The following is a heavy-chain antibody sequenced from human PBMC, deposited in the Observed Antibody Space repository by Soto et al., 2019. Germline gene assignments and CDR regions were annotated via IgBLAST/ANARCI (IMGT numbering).Heavy chain of an antibody. D-gene: IGHD7-27*01. CDR3: ARGTGDHSGIDY. CDR2: IIPILGIA. Sequence: PSVKVACKGSGGTVSIYTISWVRQAPGQGLEWMGRIIPILGIANYAQKFQGRVTITADKSTSTAYMELSSLGSEDTAVYYCARGTGDHSGIDYWGQGTLVTVSS. CDR1: GGTVSIYT. V-gene: IGHV1-69*02. J-gene: IGHJ4*02.